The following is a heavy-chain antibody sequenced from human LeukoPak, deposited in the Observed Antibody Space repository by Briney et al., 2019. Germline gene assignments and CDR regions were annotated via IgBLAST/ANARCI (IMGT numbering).Heavy chain of an antibody. V-gene: IGHV3-66*01. D-gene: IGHD2-21*01. J-gene: IGHJ4*02. CDR1: GFTVSFNY. Sequence: PGGSLRLSCAASGFTVSFNYMSWVRQAPGKGLEWVSVISGGGTTYYADSVKGRFTISRDNSKNTLFLQMNSLRAEDTALYYCATNSIFDYWGQGTLVTVSS. CDR3: ATNSIFDY. CDR2: ISGGGTT.